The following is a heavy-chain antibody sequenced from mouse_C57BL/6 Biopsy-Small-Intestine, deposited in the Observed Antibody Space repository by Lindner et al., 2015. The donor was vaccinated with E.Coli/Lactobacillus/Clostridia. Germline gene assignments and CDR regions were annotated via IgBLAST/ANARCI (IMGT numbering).Heavy chain of an antibody. CDR3: ARADCFGCHFDL. CDR2: INGANGLT. CDR1: GYTFSNYA. D-gene: IGHD3-1*01. V-gene: IGHV1-54*03. J-gene: IGHJ2*01. Sequence: SVKVSCKASGYTFSNYAMHWVRQAPGHSLEWLAWINGANGLTKLSQKIQGRVTISRDTAASTASMELTNLRSEDTAVYFCARADCFGCHFDLWGQGSLISVSS.